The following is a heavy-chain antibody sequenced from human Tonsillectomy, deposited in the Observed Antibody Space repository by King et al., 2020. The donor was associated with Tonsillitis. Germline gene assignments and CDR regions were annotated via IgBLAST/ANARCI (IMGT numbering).Heavy chain of an antibody. CDR3: AKMINDFWSGYQGHYFDY. V-gene: IGHV3-23*04. J-gene: IGHJ4*02. Sequence: VQLVESGGGLVQPGGSLRLSCAASGFTFSSYAMSWVRQAPGKGLEWVSAISGSGGSTYYADSVKGRFTISRDNSKNTLYLQMNSLRAEDTAVYYCAKMINDFWSGYQGHYFDYWGQGTLVTVSS. CDR1: GFTFSSYA. D-gene: IGHD3-3*01. CDR2: ISGSGGST.